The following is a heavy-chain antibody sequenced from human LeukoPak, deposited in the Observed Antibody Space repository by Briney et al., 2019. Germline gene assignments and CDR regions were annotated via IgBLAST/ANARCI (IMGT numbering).Heavy chain of an antibody. CDR1: GFTFSTYA. CDR3: ARDAHTYFDY. Sequence: GGSLRLSCAASGFTFSTYAMHWVRQAPGKGLEWVAVISFDGSSKSYVDSVKGRFTISRDNSKNTLYLQMNSLRAEDTAVYYCARDAHTYFDYWGRGTLVTVSS. D-gene: IGHD3-16*01. CDR2: ISFDGSSK. V-gene: IGHV3-30-3*01. J-gene: IGHJ4*02.